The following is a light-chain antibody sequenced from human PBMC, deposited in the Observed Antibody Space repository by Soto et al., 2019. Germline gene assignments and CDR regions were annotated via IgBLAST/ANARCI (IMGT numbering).Light chain of an antibody. J-gene: IGLJ3*02. CDR1: SSNIGAGYD. Sequence: QSVLTQPPSVSGAPGQRVTISCTGSSSNIGAGYDVHWYQQLPGTAPKLLIYANSNRPSGVPDRFSGSKSGTSASLAITGLQAEDEADYYCQSNDSSLRAVVFGGGPKLTVL. CDR3: QSNDSSLRAVV. V-gene: IGLV1-40*01. CDR2: ANS.